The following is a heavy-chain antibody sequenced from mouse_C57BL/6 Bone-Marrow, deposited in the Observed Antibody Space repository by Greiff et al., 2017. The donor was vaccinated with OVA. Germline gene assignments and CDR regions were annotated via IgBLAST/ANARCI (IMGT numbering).Heavy chain of an antibody. CDR3: ARGRLRSYYFDY. J-gene: IGHJ2*01. D-gene: IGHD2-4*01. Sequence: QVQLQQPGAELVRPGTSVKLSCKASGYTFTSYWMHWVKQRPGQGLEWIGVIDPSDSYTNYNQKFKGKATLTVDTSSSTAYMQLSSLTSEDSAVYYCARGRLRSYYFDYWGQGTTLTVSS. V-gene: IGHV1-59*01. CDR1: GYTFTSYW. CDR2: IDPSDSYT.